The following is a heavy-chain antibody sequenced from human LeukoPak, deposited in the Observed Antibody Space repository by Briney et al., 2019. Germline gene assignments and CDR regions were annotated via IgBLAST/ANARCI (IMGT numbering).Heavy chain of an antibody. V-gene: IGHV2-5*02. J-gene: IGHJ2*01. CDR1: GFSLSTSGVG. CDR2: IYWDDDK. CDR3: AHSTRDYGPWYFDL. Sequence: CGPTLVNPTQTLTLTCTFSGFSLSTSGVGVGWIRQPPEKALEWLALIYWDDDKRYNPSLKSRLTITKDTSKNQVVLTMTNTDPVDTATYYCAHSTRDYGPWYFDLWGRGTLVTVSS. D-gene: IGHD4-17*01.